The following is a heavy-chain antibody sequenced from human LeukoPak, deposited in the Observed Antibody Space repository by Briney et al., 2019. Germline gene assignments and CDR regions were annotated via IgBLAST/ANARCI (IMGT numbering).Heavy chain of an antibody. Sequence: GGSLRLSCAASEFTFSKSAMSWVRQAPGKGLEWVSSISGSDDTTEYADSVRGRFTISRDNSKNTLYLQMNSLRAEDTAVYYCAKDGPDEYYMDVWGKGTTVTVSS. CDR3: AKDGPDEYYMDV. CDR1: EFTFSKSA. CDR2: ISGSDDTT. D-gene: IGHD1-14*01. V-gene: IGHV3-23*01. J-gene: IGHJ6*03.